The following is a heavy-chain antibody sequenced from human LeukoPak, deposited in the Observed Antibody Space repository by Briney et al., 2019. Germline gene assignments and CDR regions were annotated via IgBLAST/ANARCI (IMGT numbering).Heavy chain of an antibody. CDR2: ISGSGGST. CDR1: GFTFSSYA. CDR3: AKVRSAYCGGDCYSEYDY. V-gene: IGHV3-23*01. Sequence: HPGGSLRLSCAASGFTFSSYAMSWVRQAPGKGLEWVSAISGSGGSTYYADSVKGRFTISRDNSKNTLYLQMNSLRAEDTAVYYCAKVRSAYCGGDCYSEYDYWGQGTLVTVSS. J-gene: IGHJ4*02. D-gene: IGHD2-21*02.